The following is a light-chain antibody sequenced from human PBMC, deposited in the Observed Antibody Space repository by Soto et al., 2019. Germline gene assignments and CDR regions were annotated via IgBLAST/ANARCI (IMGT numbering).Light chain of an antibody. CDR1: QGISTL. J-gene: IGKJ5*01. CDR3: QHFKSFPIT. V-gene: IGKV1-13*02. CDR2: ESS. Sequence: AIQLTQPPSSLSASVGDRVTITCRASQGISTLLAWYQQKPGKAPKVLIYESSLLQSGVPSRFSGSGSGTDFTLTISSLQPEDFATYYCQHFKSFPITFGQGTRLEIK.